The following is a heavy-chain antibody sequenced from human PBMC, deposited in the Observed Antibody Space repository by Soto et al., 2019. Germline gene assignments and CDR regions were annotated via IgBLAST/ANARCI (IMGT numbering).Heavy chain of an antibody. CDR3: VRTSLVVAAATREDY. D-gene: IGHD2-15*01. CDR1: GVTFSSYW. Sequence: EVPLVESGGGLVQPGGSLRLSCAASGVTFSSYWMHWVRQAPGKGLVWVSRINSDGSSTSSADSVKGRFTIYRDNAKNTLYLQMNSLRAEDTDVYYCVRTSLVVAAATREDYWGQGTLVTVSS. V-gene: IGHV3-74*01. CDR2: INSDGSST. J-gene: IGHJ4*02.